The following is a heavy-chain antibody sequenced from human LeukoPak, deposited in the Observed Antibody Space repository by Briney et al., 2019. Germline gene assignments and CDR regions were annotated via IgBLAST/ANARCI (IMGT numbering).Heavy chain of an antibody. CDR1: GYSFSSYW. CDR3: ARGYCSSTSCYGFEAFDI. J-gene: IGHJ3*02. V-gene: IGHV5-51*01. D-gene: IGHD2-2*01. CDR2: IYPGDSDT. Sequence: GESLKISCKGSGYSFSSYWIGWVRQMPGKGLEWMGIIYPGDSDTRYRPSFEGQVTISVDKSISTTYLHWSSLRASDTAMYYCARGYCSSTSCYGFEAFDIWGQGTMVTVSS.